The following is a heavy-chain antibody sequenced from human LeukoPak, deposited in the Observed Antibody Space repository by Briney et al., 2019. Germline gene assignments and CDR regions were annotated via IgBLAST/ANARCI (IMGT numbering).Heavy chain of an antibody. J-gene: IGHJ4*02. CDR2: ISSSSSYI. D-gene: IGHD6-13*01. V-gene: IGHV3-21*04. CDR1: GFTFSSYA. Sequence: GGSLRLSCAASGFTFSSYAMNWVRQAPGKGLEWVSFISSSSSYIYYADSMKGRFTISRDNAKNSLYLQMNSLRAGDTAVYYCAEAGMSSSDRKFDYWGQGTLVTVSS. CDR3: AEAGMSSSDRKFDY.